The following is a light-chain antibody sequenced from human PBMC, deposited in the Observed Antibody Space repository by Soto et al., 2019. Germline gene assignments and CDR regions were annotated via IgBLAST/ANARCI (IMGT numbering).Light chain of an antibody. CDR3: SSYTSTTAYV. CDR1: SSDIGRYNY. V-gene: IGLV2-14*01. Sequence: QSVLTQPASVSGSPGQSITMSWTGTSSDIGRYNYVSWYQHHPGEAPKLIIFGVTNRPSGVSNRFSGSKSGNTASLTISGLQPEDEADYHCSSYTSTTAYVFGTGTKLTVL. CDR2: GVT. J-gene: IGLJ1*01.